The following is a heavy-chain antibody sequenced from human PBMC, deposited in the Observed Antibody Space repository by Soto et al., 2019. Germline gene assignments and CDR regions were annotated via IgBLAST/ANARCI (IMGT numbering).Heavy chain of an antibody. J-gene: IGHJ4*02. CDR3: ARVSLMTTVVTVDY. CDR1: GFTFSSYS. D-gene: IGHD4-17*01. V-gene: IGHV3-48*02. Sequence: EVQLVESRGGLVQPGGSLRLSCAASGFTFSSYSMNWVRQAPGKGLEWVSYISSSSSTIYYADSVKGRFTISRDNAKNSLYLQMNSLRDEDTAVYYCARVSLMTTVVTVDYRGQGTLVTVSS. CDR2: ISSSSSTI.